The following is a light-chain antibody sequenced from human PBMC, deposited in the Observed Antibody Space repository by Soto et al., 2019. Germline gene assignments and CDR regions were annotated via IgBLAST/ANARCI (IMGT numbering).Light chain of an antibody. J-gene: IGLJ2*01. Sequence: QSVLTQPPSVSAAPGQTVTISCSGSSSNIGNNYVSWYQHLPGTAPKLLIYDNNTRPSGIPDRFSGSKSGTSATLAITGLQTGDEADYYCGTWDSSLSAGWGIFGGGTKLTVL. CDR3: GTWDSSLSAGWGI. CDR2: DNN. V-gene: IGLV1-51*01. CDR1: SSNIGNNY.